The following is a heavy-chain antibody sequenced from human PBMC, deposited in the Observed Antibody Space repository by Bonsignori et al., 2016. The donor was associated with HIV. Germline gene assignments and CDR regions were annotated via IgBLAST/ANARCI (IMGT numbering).Heavy chain of an antibody. J-gene: IGHJ4*02. V-gene: IGHV1-8*01. D-gene: IGHD6-13*01. CDR2: MNPNSGNT. Sequence: WVRQAPGQGLEWMGWMNPNSGNTGYAQKFQGRVTMTRNTSISTAYMELSSLRSEDTAVYYCARGRAAAEDYWGQGTLVTVSS. CDR3: ARGRAAAEDY.